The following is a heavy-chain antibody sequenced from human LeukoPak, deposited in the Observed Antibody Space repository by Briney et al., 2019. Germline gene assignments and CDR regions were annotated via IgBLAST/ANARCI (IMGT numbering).Heavy chain of an antibody. CDR2: INPSGGST. V-gene: IGHV1-46*01. Sequence: GASVKVSCKASGYTFTGYYMHWVRQAPGQGLEWMGIINPSGGSTSYAQKFQGRVTMTRDTSTSTVYMELSSLRSEDTAVYYCARDGEDIAAAGTYYFDYWGQGTLVTVSS. CDR1: GYTFTGYY. CDR3: ARDGEDIAAAGTYYFDY. D-gene: IGHD6-13*01. J-gene: IGHJ4*02.